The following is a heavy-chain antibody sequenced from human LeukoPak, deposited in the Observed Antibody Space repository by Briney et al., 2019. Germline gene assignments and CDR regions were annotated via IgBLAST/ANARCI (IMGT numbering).Heavy chain of an antibody. J-gene: IGHJ4*02. CDR1: GFTFSTYA. V-gene: IGHV3-23*01. CDR2: ISGNGDTT. Sequence: PGGSLRLSCTASGFTFSTYAMSWVRQAPGKGLEWVSAISGNGDTTYYADSVKGRFAISRDNSGNTVYLQLKDLRAEDTAIYYCTKESPYGNNRLYYFDYWGQGTLVTASS. D-gene: IGHD4-11*01. CDR3: TKESPYGNNRLYYFDY.